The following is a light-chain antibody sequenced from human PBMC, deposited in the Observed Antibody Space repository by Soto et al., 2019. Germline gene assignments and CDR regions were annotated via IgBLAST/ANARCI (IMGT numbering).Light chain of an antibody. CDR3: QQYGSSVT. Sequence: EIVLTQSPCTLSLSPVERATLSCRASQTVSSTYLAWYQHKPGQAPRLLIYGAFSRATGIPDKFSGSGSGTDFTLTINRLEPEDFAVYYCQQYGSSVTFGGGTKVDIK. J-gene: IGKJ4*01. CDR1: QTVSSTY. CDR2: GAF. V-gene: IGKV3-20*01.